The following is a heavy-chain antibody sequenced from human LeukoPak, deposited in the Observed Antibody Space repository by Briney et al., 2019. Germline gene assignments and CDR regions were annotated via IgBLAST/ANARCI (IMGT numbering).Heavy chain of an antibody. J-gene: IGHJ3*02. V-gene: IGHV4-31*03. D-gene: IGHD1-1*01. CDR1: GGSISRGGYY. CDR2: IYYSGST. Sequence: PSETLSLTCTVSGGSISRGGYYWIWLRQHPGTGLEWIGYIYYSGSTYYNPSLKSRVIISVDTSKNQFYLKLSSLTAADTAVYYCARVNSAGRAFDIWGQGTMVTVSS. CDR3: ARVNSAGRAFDI.